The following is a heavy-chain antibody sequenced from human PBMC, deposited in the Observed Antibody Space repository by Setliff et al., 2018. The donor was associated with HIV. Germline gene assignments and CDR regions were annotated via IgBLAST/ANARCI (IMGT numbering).Heavy chain of an antibody. Sequence: GGSLRLSCAASGFTVSNNYMTWVRQAPGKGLEWVSVIYSGGGTYYADSVKGRFTISRDNSKNRLYLQMNSLRAEDTAVYYCARVPYSGNYLDYWGQGTLVTVSS. J-gene: IGHJ4*02. CDR3: ARVPYSGNYLDY. V-gene: IGHV3-66*02. D-gene: IGHD1-26*01. CDR1: GFTVSNNY. CDR2: IYSGGGT.